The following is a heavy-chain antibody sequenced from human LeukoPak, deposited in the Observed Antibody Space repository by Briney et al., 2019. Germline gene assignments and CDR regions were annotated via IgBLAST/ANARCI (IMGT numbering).Heavy chain of an antibody. D-gene: IGHD1-26*01. CDR2: IYYSGST. V-gene: IGHV4-39*01. J-gene: IGHJ4*02. CDR3: ARLAIVGATTGNLDY. Sequence: SETLSLTSTFSRVSISNSNYYCGWIRQPPGNGLEWIGSIYYSGSTYYNPSLKSRVTISIDTSKNQFSLKLSSVTAADTAVYFCARLAIVGATTGNLDYWGQGTLVTVSS. CDR1: RVSISNSNYY.